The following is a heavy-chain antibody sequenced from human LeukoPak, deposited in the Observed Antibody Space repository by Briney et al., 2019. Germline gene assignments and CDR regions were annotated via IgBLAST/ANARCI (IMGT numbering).Heavy chain of an antibody. J-gene: IGHJ4*02. CDR1: GYTFTSYG. CDR3: ARDLQPFGGVIVTALY. Sequence: ASVKVSCKASGYTFTSYGISWVRQAPGQGLEWMGWISAYNGNTNYAQKLQGRVTMTTDTSTSTAYMELRSPRSDDTAVYYCARDLQPFGGVIVTALYWGQGTLVTVSS. CDR2: ISAYNGNT. D-gene: IGHD3-16*02. V-gene: IGHV1-18*01.